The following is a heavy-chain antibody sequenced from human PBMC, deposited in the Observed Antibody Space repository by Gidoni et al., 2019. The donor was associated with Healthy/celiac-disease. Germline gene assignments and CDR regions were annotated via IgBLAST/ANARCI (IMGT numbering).Heavy chain of an antibody. CDR1: GYTFTSYH. CDR3: ARDGSGSYYYYYYGMDV. J-gene: IGHJ6*02. Sequence: QVQLVQSGAKVKKPGALVKVFAKPSGYTFTSYHLNCVRQATGQGLEWMGWMNPNSGNTGYAQKFQGRVTMTRNSSISTAYMELSSLRSEDTAVYYCARDGSGSYYYYYYGMDVWGQGTTVTVSS. V-gene: IGHV1-8*01. D-gene: IGHD3-10*01. CDR2: MNPNSGNT.